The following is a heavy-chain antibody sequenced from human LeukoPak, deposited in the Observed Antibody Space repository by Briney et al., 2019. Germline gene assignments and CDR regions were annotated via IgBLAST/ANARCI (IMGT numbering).Heavy chain of an antibody. CDR3: ARVSSGWYLSTHYYYMDV. J-gene: IGHJ6*03. CDR1: GFTFSSYG. V-gene: IGHV3-21*01. CDR2: ISSSSSYI. D-gene: IGHD6-19*01. Sequence: GGSLRLSCAASGFTFSSYGMHWVRQAPGKGLEWVSSISSSSSYINYADSVKGRFTISRDNAKNSLHLQMNSLRAEDTAVYYCARVSSGWYLSTHYYYMDVWGKGTTVTVSS.